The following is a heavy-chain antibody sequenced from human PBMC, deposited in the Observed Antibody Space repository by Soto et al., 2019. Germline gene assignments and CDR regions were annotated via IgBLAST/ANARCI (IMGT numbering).Heavy chain of an antibody. CDR2: TIPIFGTA. D-gene: IGHD6-13*01. CDR3: AVIAAPSPYYYYGMDV. J-gene: IGHJ6*02. V-gene: IGHV1-69*06. CDR1: GGTFNSYA. Sequence: SVKVSCKASGGTFNSYALSWVRQAPGQGLEWMGGTIPIFGTANYAQKFQGRVTITADKSTSTAYMELSSLRSEDTAVYYCAVIAAPSPYYYYGMDVWGQGTTVTVSS.